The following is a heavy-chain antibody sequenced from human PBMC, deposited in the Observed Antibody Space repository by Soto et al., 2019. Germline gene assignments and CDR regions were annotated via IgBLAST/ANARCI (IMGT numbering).Heavy chain of an antibody. CDR2: ISSSGSTI. D-gene: IGHD3-22*01. CDR3: ARDIGNYYDSSGYYGDAFDI. CDR1: GFTFSDYY. V-gene: IGHV3-11*01. J-gene: IGHJ3*02. Sequence: PGGSLRLSCAASGFTFSDYYMSWIRQAPGKGLEWVSYISSSGSTIYYADSVKGRFTISRDNAKNSLYLQMNSLRAEDTAVYYCARDIGNYYDSSGYYGDAFDIWGQGTMVTVSS.